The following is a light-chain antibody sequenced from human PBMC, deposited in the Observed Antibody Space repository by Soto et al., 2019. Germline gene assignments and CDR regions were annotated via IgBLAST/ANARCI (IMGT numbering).Light chain of an antibody. Sequence: QSALTQPASVSGSPGQSITISCTGTNNDVGAYNYVSWYQQRPGKAPKLIIYDVSSRPSGFSDRFSGSKSGNTASLTISGLQAEDEADYYCSSSTFTTSVIFGGGTKVTVL. CDR1: NNDVGAYNY. CDR3: SSSTFTTSVI. CDR2: DVS. J-gene: IGLJ2*01. V-gene: IGLV2-14*01.